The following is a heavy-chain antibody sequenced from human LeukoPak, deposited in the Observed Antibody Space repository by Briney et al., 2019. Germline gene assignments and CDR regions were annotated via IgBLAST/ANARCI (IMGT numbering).Heavy chain of an antibody. CDR3: ARDSVRSGLRSPRGSNY. D-gene: IGHD5-12*01. CDR2: INPNSGGT. Sequence: VSVKVSCKASGYTFTGYYMHWVRQAPGQGLEWMGWINPNSGGTNYAQKFQGRVTMTRDTSISTAYMELSRLRSDDTAVYYCARDSVRSGLRSPRGSNYWGQGTLVTVSS. CDR1: GYTFTGYY. V-gene: IGHV1-2*02. J-gene: IGHJ4*02.